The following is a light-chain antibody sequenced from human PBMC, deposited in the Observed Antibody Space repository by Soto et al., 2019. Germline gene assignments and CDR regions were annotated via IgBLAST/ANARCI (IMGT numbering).Light chain of an antibody. V-gene: IGKV1-33*01. J-gene: IGKJ3*01. Sequence: DIHMTHSPSSLSASVGDRVTTTCQASHDISNYLNWYQHKPGQAPKLLVYDASNLETGVPSRFSGSGSGTDFTLTISSLQPEDFATYYCQQYDNLLFTFGPGTKVDIK. CDR3: QQYDNLLFT. CDR2: DAS. CDR1: HDISNY.